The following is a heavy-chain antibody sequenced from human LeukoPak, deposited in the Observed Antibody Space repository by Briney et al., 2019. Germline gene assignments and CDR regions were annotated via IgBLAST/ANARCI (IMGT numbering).Heavy chain of an antibody. CDR1: GVTFSSHW. CDR2: IKSDGSEK. V-gene: IGHV3-7*01. Sequence: GGSLRLSCAASGVTFSSHWMSWVRQAPGKGLEWVANIKSDGSEKYYLDSVKGRFTISRDNAKNSLYLQMNSLRAEDTAVYYCARESMYYGPTDYWGQGTLVTVSS. J-gene: IGHJ4*02. D-gene: IGHD2-8*01. CDR3: ARESMYYGPTDY.